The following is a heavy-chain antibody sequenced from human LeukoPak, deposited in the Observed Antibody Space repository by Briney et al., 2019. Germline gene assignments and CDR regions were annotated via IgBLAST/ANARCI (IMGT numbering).Heavy chain of an antibody. Sequence: GGSLRLSCAVSGITLSNYGMSWVRQAPGKGLEWVAGISDSGGSTNYADSVKGRFTISRDNPKNTLYLQMNSLRAEDTAVYYCAKDRGVVVITPFDYWGQGTLVTVSS. J-gene: IGHJ4*02. D-gene: IGHD3-22*01. CDR3: AKDRGVVVITPFDY. CDR2: ISDSGGST. V-gene: IGHV3-23*01. CDR1: GITLSNYG.